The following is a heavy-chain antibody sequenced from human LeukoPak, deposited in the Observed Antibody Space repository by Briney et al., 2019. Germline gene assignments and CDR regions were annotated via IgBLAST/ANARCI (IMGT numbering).Heavy chain of an antibody. J-gene: IGHJ4*02. CDR2: VLEDGSYQ. Sequence: PGGSLRLSCAASGLTFSHAWMNWVRQAPGKGLDWVAVVLEDGSYQYYADSVKGRFTISRDNSKNTLFLQMNSLRGEDTAMYYCARVQGGGFRTADYWGQGALVTVSS. D-gene: IGHD1-14*01. CDR1: GLTFSHAW. V-gene: IGHV3-30*03. CDR3: ARVQGGGFRTADY.